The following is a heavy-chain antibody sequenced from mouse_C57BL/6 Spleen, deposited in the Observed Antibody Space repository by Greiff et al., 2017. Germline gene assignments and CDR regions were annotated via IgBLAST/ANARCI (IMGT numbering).Heavy chain of an antibody. J-gene: IGHJ4*01. CDR3: AKSPYRAGAMDY. CDR1: GFSLTSYG. V-gene: IGHV2-4*01. D-gene: IGHD2-12*01. Sequence: VKLVESGPGLVQPSQSLTITCTVSGFSLTSYGVHWVRQPPGKGLEWLGVIWSGGSTDYNAAFISRLSISKDNSKSQVFFKMNSLQADDTAIYYCAKSPYRAGAMDYWGQGASVTVSS. CDR2: IWSGGST.